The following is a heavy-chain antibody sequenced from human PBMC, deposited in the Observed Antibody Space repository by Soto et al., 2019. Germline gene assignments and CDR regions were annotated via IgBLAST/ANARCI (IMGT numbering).Heavy chain of an antibody. D-gene: IGHD3-22*01. Sequence: LSLTGTVSGGSISSYSWGWIRQPPGKGLEWNGYIYYSGSTNYNPSLKSRVTISVNTSKNQFSLKLSSVTAADTAVYYCARSPGDYYDSSGFPFDYWGQGTLVTVSS. CDR2: IYYSGST. CDR1: GGSISSYS. V-gene: IGHV4-59*01. CDR3: ARSPGDYYDSSGFPFDY. J-gene: IGHJ4*02.